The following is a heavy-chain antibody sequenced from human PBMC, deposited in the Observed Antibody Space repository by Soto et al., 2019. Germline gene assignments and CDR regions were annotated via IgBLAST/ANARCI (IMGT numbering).Heavy chain of an antibody. CDR3: ARDLEFRDGNISHLDY. J-gene: IGHJ4*02. D-gene: IGHD3-10*01. CDR2: IMPIIGTA. V-gene: IGHV1-69*01. CDR1: GGTFSSHV. Sequence: QVHLVQSGAEVKKPGSAVKVSCKASGGTFSSHVFNWVRQAPGQGREGMGGIMPIIGTANYAQKFQGRVTITADESTSTAYMELSSLRSEDTAVYYCARDLEFRDGNISHLDYWGQGTLVTVSS.